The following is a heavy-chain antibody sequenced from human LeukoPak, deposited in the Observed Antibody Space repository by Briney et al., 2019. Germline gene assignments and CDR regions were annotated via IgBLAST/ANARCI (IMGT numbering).Heavy chain of an antibody. CDR1: GFTFSSYG. CDR3: AKDRSSSSSGRGTFDI. D-gene: IGHD6-13*01. V-gene: IGHV3-30*18. Sequence: GRSLRLSCAASGFTFSSYGMHWVRQAPGKGLEGVAIISYDGSSKYYTDSVRGRFTISRDNSQNTLFLQMNSLRAEDTAVYYCAKDRSSSSSGRGTFDIWGQGTMVTVSS. J-gene: IGHJ3*02. CDR2: ISYDGSSK.